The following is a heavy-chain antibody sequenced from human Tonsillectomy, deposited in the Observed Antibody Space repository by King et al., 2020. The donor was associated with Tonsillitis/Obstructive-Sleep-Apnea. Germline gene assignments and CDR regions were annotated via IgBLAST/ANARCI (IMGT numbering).Heavy chain of an antibody. V-gene: IGHV4-39*07. CDR1: GGSVSSSSYY. CDR3: ARGSTYYDFWSGSVAFDI. D-gene: IGHD3-3*01. Sequence: QLQESGPGLVKPSETLSLTCTVSGGSVSSSSYYWGWIRQPPGKGLEWIATIYYNGITYFNPPLKSRVTMSVDTSKNQFSLKLTSVTAADTAVYYCARGSTYYDFWSGSVAFDIWGQGTMVTVSS. J-gene: IGHJ3*02. CDR2: IYYNGIT.